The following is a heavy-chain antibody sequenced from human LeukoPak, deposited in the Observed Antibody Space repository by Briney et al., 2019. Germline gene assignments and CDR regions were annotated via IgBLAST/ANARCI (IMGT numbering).Heavy chain of an antibody. J-gene: IGHJ6*02. CDR1: GGSMNSYY. CDR3: AREIGGSGRGDV. Sequence: SETLSLTCSVSGGSMNSYYWSWIRQPPGKGLEWIGYIYSSGNTNYNPSLKSRLTISIDTSKNQFSLKLSSVTAADTAVYYCAREIGGSGRGDVWGQGTTVTVSS. CDR2: IYSSGNT. D-gene: IGHD3-10*01. V-gene: IGHV4-59*13.